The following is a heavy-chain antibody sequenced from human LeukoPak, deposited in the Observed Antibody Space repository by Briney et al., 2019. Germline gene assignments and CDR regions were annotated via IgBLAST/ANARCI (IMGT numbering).Heavy chain of an antibody. CDR3: ARGVSAAASRWFDP. V-gene: IGHV4-34*01. CDR2: ITHSGST. D-gene: IGHD6-25*01. J-gene: IGHJ5*02. Sequence: SETLSLTCAVYGGSFSFYYWSWIRQSPGKGLVWIGEITHSGSTNYNPSLKSRVTISIDTSKNHFSLKLSTVTAADTAVYYCARGVSAAASRWFDPWGQGTLVTVSS. CDR1: GGSFSFYY.